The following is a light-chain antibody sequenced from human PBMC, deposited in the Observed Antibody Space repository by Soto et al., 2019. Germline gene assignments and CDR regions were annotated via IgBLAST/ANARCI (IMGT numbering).Light chain of an antibody. CDR2: AAS. Sequence: DTQMNQAPSSLSASVGDSIAITCRASQSISSYLNWYQQKPGKAPKLLISAASILQSGVPSRFSGSGSGTDFTLTISNLQPEDFAGYYCQKTYSSPITFGQGKRRAIK. CDR3: QKTYSSPIT. V-gene: IGKV1-39*01. CDR1: QSISSY. J-gene: IGKJ5*01.